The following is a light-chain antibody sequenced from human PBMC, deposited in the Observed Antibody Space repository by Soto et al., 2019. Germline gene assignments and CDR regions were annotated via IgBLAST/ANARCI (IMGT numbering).Light chain of an antibody. CDR3: QQFSSYPLT. CDR1: QGINDN. CDR2: GAF. J-gene: IGKJ4*01. V-gene: IGKV1-17*03. Sequence: DIQMTQSPSAMSASVGDRVTITCRASQGINDNLAWLQQKPGQVPKRLIYGAFSLQRGVPSRFSGSGSGTDFTLTISRLEPEDFAVYYCQQFSSYPLTFGGGTKVDIK.